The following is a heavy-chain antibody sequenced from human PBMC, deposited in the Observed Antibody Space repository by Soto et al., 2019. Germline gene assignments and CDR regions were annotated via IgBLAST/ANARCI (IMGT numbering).Heavy chain of an antibody. CDR1: GGTFSSYA. V-gene: IGHV1-69*01. D-gene: IGHD3-10*01. Sequence: QVQLVQSGAEVKKPGSSVKVSCKASGGTFSSYAISWVRQAPGQGLEWMGGIIPIFGTANYAQKFQGRVTITEDESTSTAYMELSSLRSEDTAVYYCARGDYYGSGSYYGVAGGYYYYGMDVWGQGTTVTVSS. J-gene: IGHJ6*02. CDR3: ARGDYYGSGSYYGVAGGYYYYGMDV. CDR2: IIPIFGTA.